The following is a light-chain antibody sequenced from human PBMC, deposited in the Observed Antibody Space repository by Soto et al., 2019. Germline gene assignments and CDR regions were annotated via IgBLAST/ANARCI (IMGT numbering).Light chain of an antibody. CDR3: SSYAGINNLV. CDR1: SSDVGGYNY. J-gene: IGLJ2*01. CDR2: EVS. V-gene: IGLV2-8*01. Sequence: QPVLTQPPSASGSPGQSVTISCTGTSSDVGGYNYVSWYQQHPGKAPKLMIYEVSKRPSGVPDRFSGSKSGNTASLTVSGLQAEDEADYYCSSYAGINNLVFGGGTKLTVL.